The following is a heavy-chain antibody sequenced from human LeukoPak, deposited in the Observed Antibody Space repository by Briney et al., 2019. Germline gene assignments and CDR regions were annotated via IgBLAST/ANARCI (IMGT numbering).Heavy chain of an antibody. CDR2: IKQDESEK. D-gene: IGHD5-24*01. J-gene: IGHJ4*02. Sequence: GESLRLSCAASGFTFSSYWMSWVRQAPGKGLEWVANIKQDESEKYYVDSVKGRFTISRDNAKNSLYLQMNGLRAEDTAVYYCARGRDGYNYDYWGQGTLVTVSS. CDR3: ARGRDGYNYDY. CDR1: GFTFSSYW. V-gene: IGHV3-7*01.